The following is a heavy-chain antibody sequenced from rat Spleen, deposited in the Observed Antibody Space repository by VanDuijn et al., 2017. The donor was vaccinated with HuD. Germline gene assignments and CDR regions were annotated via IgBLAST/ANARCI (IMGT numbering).Heavy chain of an antibody. CDR1: GLSFSNYD. J-gene: IGHJ2*01. Sequence: EVQLVESGGGLVQPGRSMKLSCAASGLSFSNYDMAWVRQAPTKGLEWVASISYDGSRTYYRDSVKGRFTISRDNAKSTLLLQMDSLRSEDTATYYCARLWDSWGQGVMVTVSS. CDR3: ARLWDS. CDR2: ISYDGSRT. V-gene: IGHV5-25*01.